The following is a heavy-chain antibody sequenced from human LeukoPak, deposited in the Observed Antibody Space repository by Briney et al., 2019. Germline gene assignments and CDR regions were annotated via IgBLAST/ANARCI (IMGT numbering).Heavy chain of an antibody. J-gene: IGHJ3*02. CDR3: ATITMVVVVTPGVFDI. Sequence: PSETLSLTCTVSGGSISSSSYYWGWIRQPPGKGLEWIGSIYYSGSTYYNPSLKSRVTISVDTSKNQFSLKLSSVTAADTAVYYCATITMVVVVTPGVFDIWGQGTMVTVSS. V-gene: IGHV4-39*01. CDR1: GGSISSSSYY. CDR2: IYYSGST. D-gene: IGHD3-22*01.